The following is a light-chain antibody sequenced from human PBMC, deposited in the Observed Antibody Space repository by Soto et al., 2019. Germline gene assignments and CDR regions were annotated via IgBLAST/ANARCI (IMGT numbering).Light chain of an antibody. CDR3: QVWDSSSYV. J-gene: IGLJ1*01. CDR2: RDA. V-gene: IGLV3-9*01. Sequence: ELTQPLSVSVALGQTARITCGGNNIGRKSVHWYQQKPGQAPVLVIYRDANRPSGIPERFSGSSSGNTATLTISRAQAGDEADYYCQVWDSSSYVFGTGTKLTVL. CDR1: NIGRKS.